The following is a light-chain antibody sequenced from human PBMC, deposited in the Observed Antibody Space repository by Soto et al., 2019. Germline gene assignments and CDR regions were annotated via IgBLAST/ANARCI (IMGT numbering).Light chain of an antibody. J-gene: IGKJ1*01. CDR1: QSVGSD. V-gene: IGKV3-20*01. CDR3: GQFVSAPPRT. Sequence: EIVMTQSPATLSVSPGERATLSCRASQSVGSDLAWYQQKPGQAPRLVIYDIFTRATGIPDRFSGSGSGTDFTLTISRLEPEDFAVYYCGQFVSAPPRTFGQGTKVDIK. CDR2: DIF.